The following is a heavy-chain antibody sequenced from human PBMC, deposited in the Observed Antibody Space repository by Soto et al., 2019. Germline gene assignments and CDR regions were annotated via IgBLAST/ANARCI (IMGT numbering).Heavy chain of an antibody. D-gene: IGHD2-15*01. Sequence: SETLSLTCTVSGGSISSGGYYWSWIRQHPGKGLEWIGYIYYSGSTYYNPSLKSRVTISVDTSKNQFSLKLSSVTAADTAVYYCARKAALGAALFGRGEGGFDPWGQGTLVTVSS. CDR1: GGSISSGGYY. CDR2: IYYSGST. V-gene: IGHV4-31*03. J-gene: IGHJ5*02. CDR3: ARKAALGAALFGRGEGGFDP.